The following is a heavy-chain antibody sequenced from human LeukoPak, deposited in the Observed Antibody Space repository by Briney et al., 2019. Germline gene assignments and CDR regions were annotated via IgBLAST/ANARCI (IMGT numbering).Heavy chain of an antibody. Sequence: GGSLRLSCATSGFTFSSYWMSWVRRAPGRGLEWVANIKQDGSQIFYVDSVKGRFTISRDTAKNSLSLQMNSLRAEDTGVYYCAREYCSSTSCYGYFDYWGQGTLVTVSS. D-gene: IGHD2-2*01. CDR1: GFTFSSYW. J-gene: IGHJ4*02. CDR2: IKQDGSQI. CDR3: AREYCSSTSCYGYFDY. V-gene: IGHV3-7*01.